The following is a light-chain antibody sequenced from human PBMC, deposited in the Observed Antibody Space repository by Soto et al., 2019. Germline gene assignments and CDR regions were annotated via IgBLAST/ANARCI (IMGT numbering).Light chain of an antibody. CDR3: QSYDSSLSASV. V-gene: IGLV1-40*01. CDR1: SSNIGAGYD. CDR2: ANT. Sequence: QSVLTQPPSVSGAPGQRVTISCTGSSSNIGAGYDVHWYQQVPGTAPKLLIYANTNRPSGVPDRFSASKSGTSASLAITGLQAEDEADYYCQSYDSSLSASVFGGGTKVTVL. J-gene: IGLJ2*01.